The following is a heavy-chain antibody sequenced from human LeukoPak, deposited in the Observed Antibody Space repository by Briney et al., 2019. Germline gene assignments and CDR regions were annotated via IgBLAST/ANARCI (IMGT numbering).Heavy chain of an antibody. CDR1: GYTFTSYG. CDR3: ARDALSGSFFDY. D-gene: IGHD3-10*01. CDR2: IIPIFGTA. J-gene: IGHJ4*02. Sequence: GASVKVSCKASGYTFTSYGISWVRQAPGQGLEWMGGIIPIFGTANYAQKFQGRVTITADESTSTAYMELSSLRSEDTAVYYCARDALSGSFFDYWGQGTLVTVSS. V-gene: IGHV1-69*13.